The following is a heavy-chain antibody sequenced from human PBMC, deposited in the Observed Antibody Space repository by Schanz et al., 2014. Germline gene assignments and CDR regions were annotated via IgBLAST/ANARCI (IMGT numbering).Heavy chain of an antibody. CDR3: ARVSMEFERGKSYYYYMDV. J-gene: IGHJ6*03. CDR1: GYTFVSYS. CDR2: INPSGGST. V-gene: IGHV1-46*01. D-gene: IGHD3-10*01. Sequence: QVQLVQSGAEVKKPGASVKVSCKASGYTFVSYSMHWVRQAPGQGLEWMGMINPSGGSTTYAQKFQGRVTMTRDTSTSTVYMELSSLRSEDTAVYYCARVSMEFERGKSYYYYMDVWGRGTTVTVSS.